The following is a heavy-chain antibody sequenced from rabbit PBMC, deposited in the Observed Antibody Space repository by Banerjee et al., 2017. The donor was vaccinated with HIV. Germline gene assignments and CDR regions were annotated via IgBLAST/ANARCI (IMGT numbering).Heavy chain of an antibody. CDR3: ARRYTCVYSGYACALNL. CDR2: IYVDGRGNT. Sequence: QSLEESGGDLVKPGASLTLTCTASGFSFSSNAMCWVRQAPGKGLEWIACIYVDGRGNTDYASWAKGRFTISKTSSTTVTLQMTSLTAADTATYFCARRYTCVYSGYACALNLWGQGTLVTVS. V-gene: IGHV1S40*01. D-gene: IGHD6-1*01. J-gene: IGHJ4*01. CDR1: GFSFSSNA.